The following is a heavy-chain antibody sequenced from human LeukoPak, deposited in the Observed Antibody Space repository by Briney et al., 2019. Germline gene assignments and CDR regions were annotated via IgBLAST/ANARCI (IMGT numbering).Heavy chain of an antibody. D-gene: IGHD2-15*01. J-gene: IGHJ4*02. Sequence: SETLSLTCTVSGGSISNSGGFYGSWIRQHPGDGVEWIGFISYRGRTYYNPSRKSRVYMSVDTSRRQFSLRLTSVTDEDTAVYYCARISQSSGGFYYWGQGTLVTVSS. CDR3: ARISQSSGGFYY. CDR2: ISYRGRT. CDR1: GGSISNSGGFY. V-gene: IGHV4-31*02.